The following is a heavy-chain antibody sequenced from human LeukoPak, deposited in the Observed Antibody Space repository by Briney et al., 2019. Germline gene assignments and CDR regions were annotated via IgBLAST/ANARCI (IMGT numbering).Heavy chain of an antibody. Sequence: GASVKVSCKASGYTFTSYGISWVRQAPGQGLEWMGWISAYNGNTNYAQKLQGRVTMTTDTSTSTAYMELRSLRSDDTAVYYCARDDPSDYGDYYEYSQHWGQGTLVTVSS. CDR3: ARDDPSDYGDYYEYSQH. CDR2: ISAYNGNT. D-gene: IGHD4-17*01. J-gene: IGHJ1*01. CDR1: GYTFTSYG. V-gene: IGHV1-18*01.